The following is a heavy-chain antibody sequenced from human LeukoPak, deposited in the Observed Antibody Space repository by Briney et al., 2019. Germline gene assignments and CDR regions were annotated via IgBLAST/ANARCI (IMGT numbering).Heavy chain of an antibody. Sequence: SETLSLTCAVYGGSFSGYYWSWIRQPPGKGLEWIGEINHSGSTNYNPSLKSRVTISVDTSKNQFSLKLSSVTAADTAVYYCARRLVPFAGPPSGYMDVWGKGTTVTVSS. CDR3: ARRLVPFAGPPSGYMDV. CDR2: INHSGST. V-gene: IGHV4-34*01. D-gene: IGHD3-10*01. CDR1: GGSFSGYY. J-gene: IGHJ6*03.